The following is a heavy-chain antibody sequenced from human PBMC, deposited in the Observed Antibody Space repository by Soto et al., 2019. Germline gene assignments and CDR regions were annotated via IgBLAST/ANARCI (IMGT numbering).Heavy chain of an antibody. CDR1: GGSISSSSYY. V-gene: IGHV4-39*01. CDR2: IYYSGST. D-gene: IGHD5-18*01. J-gene: IGHJ4*02. CDR3: ARRQLWLNPLYFDY. Sequence: SETLSLTCTVSGGSISSSSYYWGWIRQPPGKGLEWIGSIYYSGSTYYNPSLKSRVTISVDTSKNQFSLKLSSVTAADTAVYYCARRQLWLNPLYFDYWGQGTLVTVSS.